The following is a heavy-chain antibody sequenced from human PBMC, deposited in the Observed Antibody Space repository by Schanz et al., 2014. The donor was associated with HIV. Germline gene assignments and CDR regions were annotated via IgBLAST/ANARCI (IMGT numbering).Heavy chain of an antibody. CDR1: GYIFTNSY. J-gene: IGHJ4*02. CDR3: ARTWPRGVLRGSHGYFDY. V-gene: IGHV1-46*01. CDR2: INPSGVST. Sequence: QVRLAQSGAEVKRPGASVKVSCKASGYIFTNSYMHWVRQAPGQGLEWMGIINPSGVSTTYAQKFQARASMPRSIMSTDTSPSAVYMELSRMRAEDPAVYYCARTWPRGVLRGSHGYFDYWGQGTLVTVSS. D-gene: IGHD3-10*01.